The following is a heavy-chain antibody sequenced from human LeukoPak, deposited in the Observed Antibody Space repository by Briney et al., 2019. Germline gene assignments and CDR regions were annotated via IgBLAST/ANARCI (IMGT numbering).Heavy chain of an antibody. V-gene: IGHV3-21*01. Sequence: AGGSLRLSCAASGFTFSSYSMNWVRQAPGKGLEWASSISSSSSYIYYADSVKGRFTISRDNAKNSLYLQMNSLRAEDTAVYYCARDRVTMVRGHTAPQHWGQGTLVTVSS. CDR2: ISSSSSYI. CDR1: GFTFSSYS. J-gene: IGHJ1*01. D-gene: IGHD3-10*01. CDR3: ARDRVTMVRGHTAPQH.